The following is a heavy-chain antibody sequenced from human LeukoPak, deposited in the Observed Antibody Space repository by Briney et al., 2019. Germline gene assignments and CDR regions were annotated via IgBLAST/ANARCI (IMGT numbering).Heavy chain of an antibody. V-gene: IGHV1-69*05. CDR3: ANNDYDILTGYHFSNPRLGID. Sequence: SVKVSCKASGGTFSSYAISWVRQAPGQGLEWMGRIIPIFGTANYAQKFQGRVTITTYGSTSTAYMELSSLRSEDTAVYYCANNDYDILTGYHFSNPRLGIDWGQGTLVTVSS. CDR1: GGTFSSYA. CDR2: IIPIFGTA. D-gene: IGHD3-9*01. J-gene: IGHJ4*02.